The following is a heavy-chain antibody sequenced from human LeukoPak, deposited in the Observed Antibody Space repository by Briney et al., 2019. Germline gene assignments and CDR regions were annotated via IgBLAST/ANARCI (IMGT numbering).Heavy chain of an antibody. D-gene: IGHD6-19*01. CDR3: AREPRGRSSGWEFDY. CDR1: GYTFTGYY. CDR2: ISAYNGNT. V-gene: IGHV1-18*04. J-gene: IGHJ4*02. Sequence: ASVKVSCKASGYTFTGYYMHWVRQAPGQGLEWMGWISAYNGNTNYAQKLQGRVTMTTDTSTSTAYMELRSPRSDDTAVYYCAREPRGRSSGWEFDYWGQGTLVTVSS.